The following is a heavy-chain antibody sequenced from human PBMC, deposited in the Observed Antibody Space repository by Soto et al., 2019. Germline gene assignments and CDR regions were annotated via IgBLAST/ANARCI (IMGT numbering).Heavy chain of an antibody. CDR1: GGSISSGDYS. CDR3: ARVRREYDNSGLVDY. Sequence: PSETLSLTCAVSGGSISSGDYSWNWIRQPPGKGLEWIGYIYYGGSTYYNPSLQSRVTMSVDRSRNQFSLKLNSVTAADTAVYYCARVRREYDNSGLVDYRGQGTLVTVSS. V-gene: IGHV4-30-2*01. J-gene: IGHJ4*02. D-gene: IGHD3-22*01. CDR2: IYYGGST.